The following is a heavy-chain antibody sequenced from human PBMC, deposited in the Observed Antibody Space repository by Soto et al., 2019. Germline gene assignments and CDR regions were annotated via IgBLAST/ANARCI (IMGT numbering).Heavy chain of an antibody. V-gene: IGHV4-34*01. J-gene: IGHJ6*02. Sequence: SETLSLTCAVYGGSFSGYYWSWIRQPPGKGLEWIGEINHSGSTNYNPSLKSRVAISVDTSKNQFSLKLSSVTAADTAVYYCARNVWGFGGPLEGMDVWGQGTTVTVSS. CDR1: GGSFSGYY. CDR3: ARNVWGFGGPLEGMDV. D-gene: IGHD3-10*01. CDR2: INHSGST.